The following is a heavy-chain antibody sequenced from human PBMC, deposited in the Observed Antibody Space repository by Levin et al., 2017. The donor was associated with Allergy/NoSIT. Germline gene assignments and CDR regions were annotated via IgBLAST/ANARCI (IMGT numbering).Heavy chain of an antibody. CDR3: ARGGGCSSTSCDYQYGIDV. V-gene: IGHV3-72*01. J-gene: IGHJ6*02. D-gene: IGHD2-2*01. Sequence: GGSLRLSCTASGFSFSDHYMDWVRQAPGKGLEWVGRTRNKAKSYTTEYAASVKGRFTVSRDDSKNSLYLEMNSLKTEDTAVYYCARGGGCSSTSCDYQYGIDVWGQGTAVTVCS. CDR2: TRNKAKSYTT. CDR1: GFSFSDHY.